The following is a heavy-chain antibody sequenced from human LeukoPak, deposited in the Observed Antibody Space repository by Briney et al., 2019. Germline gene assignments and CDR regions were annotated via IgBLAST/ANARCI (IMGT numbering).Heavy chain of an antibody. Sequence: ASVKVSCKASGYTFTSYDINWVRQATGQGLEWMGWMNPNSGNTGYAQKFQGRVTMTRNTSISTAYMALSTLRSEDTAVYYCARGYDSSGYYFDYWGQGTLVTVSS. CDR1: GYTFTSYD. V-gene: IGHV1-8*01. CDR3: ARGYDSSGYYFDY. J-gene: IGHJ4*02. CDR2: MNPNSGNT. D-gene: IGHD3-22*01.